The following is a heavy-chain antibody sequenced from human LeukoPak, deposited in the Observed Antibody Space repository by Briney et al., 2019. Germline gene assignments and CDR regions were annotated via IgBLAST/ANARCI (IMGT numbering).Heavy chain of an antibody. Sequence: GGSLRLSRAASGFTFSSYWMSWVRQAPGKGLEWVANIKQDGSEKYYVDSVKGRFTISRDNAKNSLYLQMNSLRAEDTAVYYCARDASIAVATPTDYWGQGTLVTVSS. V-gene: IGHV3-7*01. J-gene: IGHJ4*02. CDR3: ARDASIAVATPTDY. CDR2: IKQDGSEK. CDR1: GFTFSSYW. D-gene: IGHD6-19*01.